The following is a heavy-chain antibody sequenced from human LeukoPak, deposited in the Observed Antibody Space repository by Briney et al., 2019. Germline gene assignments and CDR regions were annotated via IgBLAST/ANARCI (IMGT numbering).Heavy chain of an antibody. V-gene: IGHV4-39*07. CDR1: GGSISSSSYY. D-gene: IGHD3-22*01. CDR3: AREWFFVDP. J-gene: IGHJ5*02. CDR2: INHSGST. Sequence: SETLSLTCTVSGGSISSSSYYWSWIRQPPGKGLEWIGEINHSGSTNYNPSLKSRVTISVDTSKNQFSLKLSSVTAADTAVYYCAREWFFVDPWGRGTLVTVSS.